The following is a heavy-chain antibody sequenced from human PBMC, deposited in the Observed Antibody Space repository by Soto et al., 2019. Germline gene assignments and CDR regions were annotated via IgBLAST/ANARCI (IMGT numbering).Heavy chain of an antibody. V-gene: IGHV3-48*03. CDR3: ARDSGTLNWFDP. CDR1: GFTFSSYE. J-gene: IGHJ5*02. CDR2: ISSSGSTI. D-gene: IGHD2-2*01. Sequence: GGSLRLSCAASGFTFSSYEMNWVRQAPGKGLEWVSYISSSGSTIYYADSVKGRFTISRDNAKYSLYLQMNSLRAEDTAVYYCARDSGTLNWFDPWGQGTLVTVSS.